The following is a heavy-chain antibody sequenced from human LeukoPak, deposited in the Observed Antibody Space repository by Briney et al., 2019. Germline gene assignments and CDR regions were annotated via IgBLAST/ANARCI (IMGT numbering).Heavy chain of an antibody. CDR2: IHVSGTT. CDR1: GASISVYY. Sequence: PSETLSLTCTVSGASISVYYWSWIRQSAGKGLEWIGRIHVSGTTYYNPSLKSRLTMLIDASRNQFSLNLRSVTAADTAVYYCARGGPDLAREYFQYWGQGTLVSVS. V-gene: IGHV4-4*07. CDR3: ARGGPDLAREYFQY. D-gene: IGHD5-12*01. J-gene: IGHJ1*01.